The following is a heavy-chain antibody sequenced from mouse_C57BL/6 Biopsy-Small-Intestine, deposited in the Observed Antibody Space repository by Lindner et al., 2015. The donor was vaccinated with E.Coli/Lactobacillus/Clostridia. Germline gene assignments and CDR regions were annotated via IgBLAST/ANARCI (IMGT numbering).Heavy chain of an antibody. V-gene: IGHV1-85*01. J-gene: IGHJ3*01. CDR2: IAPRDGTT. Sequence: VQLQESGPELVKPGTSVKLSCKSSGYTFTSYDINWVKLWPGQGLEWIGWIAPRDGTTKYNEKFKGKASLTVDTSSTTTYMDLHSLTPEDSAVYFCAGELHDYDPFANWGQGTLVSVSA. CDR1: GYTFTSYD. D-gene: IGHD2-4*01. CDR3: AGELHDYDPFAN.